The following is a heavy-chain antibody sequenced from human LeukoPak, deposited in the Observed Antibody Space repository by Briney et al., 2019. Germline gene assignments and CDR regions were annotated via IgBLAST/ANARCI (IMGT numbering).Heavy chain of an antibody. J-gene: IGHJ5*02. V-gene: IGHV4-4*07. CDR1: GGSISSYY. D-gene: IGHD6-13*01. Sequence: PSETLSLTCTVSGGSISSYYWSWIRQPAGKGLEWIRRIYTSGSTNYNPSLKSRVTMSVDTSKNQFSLKLSSVTAADTAVYYCARVAIAAAGSNWFDPWGQGTLVTVSS. CDR2: IYTSGST. CDR3: ARVAIAAAGSNWFDP.